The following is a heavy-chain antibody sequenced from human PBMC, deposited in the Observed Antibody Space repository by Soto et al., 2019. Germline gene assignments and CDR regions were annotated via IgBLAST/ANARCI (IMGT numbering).Heavy chain of an antibody. V-gene: IGHV2-5*02. CDR2: IYWDDDK. CDR3: AHGLAGTGPYDFDY. J-gene: IGHJ4*02. CDR1: GFSLSTSGVG. D-gene: IGHD6-19*01. Sequence: QITLKESGPPLVKPTQTLTLTCTFSGFSLSTSGVGVGWIRQPPGKALEWLALIYWDDDKRYSPSLKSRLTITNDTSKTQVVLTMTNMDPVDTATYYCAHGLAGTGPYDFDYWGQGTLVTVSS.